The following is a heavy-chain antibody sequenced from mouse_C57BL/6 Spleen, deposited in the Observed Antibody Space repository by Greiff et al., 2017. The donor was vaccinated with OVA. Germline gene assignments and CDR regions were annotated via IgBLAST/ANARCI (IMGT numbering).Heavy chain of an antibody. J-gene: IGHJ2*01. Sequence: QVQLQQSGAELVRPGTSVKVSCKASGYAFTNYLIEWVKQRPGQGLEWIGVINPGSGGTNYNEKFKGKATLTADKSSSTAYMQLSSLTSEDSAVYFCARGGNWDEENYFDDWGQGTTLTVSS. D-gene: IGHD4-1*01. CDR3: ARGGNWDEENYFDD. CDR1: GYAFTNYL. CDR2: INPGSGGT. V-gene: IGHV1-54*01.